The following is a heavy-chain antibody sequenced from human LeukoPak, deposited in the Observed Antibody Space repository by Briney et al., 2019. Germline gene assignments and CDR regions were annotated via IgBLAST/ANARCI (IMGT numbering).Heavy chain of an antibody. CDR3: ARAPHFFDTSGSRYYFDY. CDR2: IYYSGNT. V-gene: IGHV4-39*07. Sequence: SETLSLTCTVSGGSISSSSYYWGWIRQPPGKGLEWIGSIYYSGNTYYSPSLMSRVTISVDTSKNQFSLNLSSVTAADTAVYYCARAPHFFDTSGSRYYFDYWGQGALVTVSS. CDR1: GGSISSSSYY. D-gene: IGHD3-22*01. J-gene: IGHJ4*02.